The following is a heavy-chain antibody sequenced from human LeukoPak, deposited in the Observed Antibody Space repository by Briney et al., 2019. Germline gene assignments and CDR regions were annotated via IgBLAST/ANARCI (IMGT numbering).Heavy chain of an antibody. Sequence: SVKVSCKASGGTFSSYAISWVRQAPGQGLEWMGGIIPIFGTANYAQKFQGRVTITADESTSTAYVELSSLRPEDTAAYYCARGGGPSIAAASYWGQGTLVTVSS. CDR2: IIPIFGTA. CDR1: GGTFSSYA. V-gene: IGHV1-69*13. D-gene: IGHD6-13*01. CDR3: ARGGGPSIAAASY. J-gene: IGHJ4*02.